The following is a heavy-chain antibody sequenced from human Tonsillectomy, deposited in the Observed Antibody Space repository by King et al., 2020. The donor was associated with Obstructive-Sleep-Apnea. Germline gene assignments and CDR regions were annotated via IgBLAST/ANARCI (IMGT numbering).Heavy chain of an antibody. CDR3: ARDNYDFWSGYYENGMDV. J-gene: IGHJ6*02. CDR1: GGSISSSSYY. Sequence: QLQESGPGLVKPSETLSLTCTVSGGSISSSSYYWGWIRQPPGKGLEWIGSIYYSGSTYYNPSLKSRVTISVETSKNQFSLKRSSVTAADTAVYYVARDNYDFWSGYYENGMDVWGQGTTVTVSS. V-gene: IGHV4-39*07. CDR2: IYYSGST. D-gene: IGHD3-3*01.